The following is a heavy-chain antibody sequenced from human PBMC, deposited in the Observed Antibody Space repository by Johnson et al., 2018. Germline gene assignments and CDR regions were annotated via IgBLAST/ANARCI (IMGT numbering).Heavy chain of an antibody. Sequence: VQLVESGGGLVQPGRSLRLSCAASGFTFDDYAMHWVRPAPGKGLEWVSGISWNSGSIGYADSVKGRFTISRDNAKNSLYLQMNSLRAEDTALYYCAKDIGYYDSTGLVDIWGQGTMVTVSS. CDR1: GFTFDDYA. CDR3: AKDIGYYDSTGLVDI. V-gene: IGHV3-9*01. CDR2: ISWNSGSI. J-gene: IGHJ3*02. D-gene: IGHD3-22*01.